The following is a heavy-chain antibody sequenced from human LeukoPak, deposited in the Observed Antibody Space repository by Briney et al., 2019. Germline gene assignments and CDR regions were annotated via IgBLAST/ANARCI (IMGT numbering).Heavy chain of an antibody. CDR3: ASARTSGISAADY. CDR1: GFTFSSYG. D-gene: IGHD6-13*01. V-gene: IGHV3-33*01. Sequence: GGSLRLSCAASGFTFSSYGMHWVRQAPGKGLEWVAVIWYDGSNKFYADSVKGRFTISRDNSKNTLYLQMNSLRAEDTAVYYCASARTSGISAADYWGQGTLVTVSS. J-gene: IGHJ4*02. CDR2: IWYDGSNK.